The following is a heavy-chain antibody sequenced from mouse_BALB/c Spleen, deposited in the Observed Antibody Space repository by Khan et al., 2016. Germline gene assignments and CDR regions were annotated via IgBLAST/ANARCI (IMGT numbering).Heavy chain of an antibody. Sequence: EVQLQESGPGLVKPSQSLSLTCTVTGYSITSDYAWNWIRQFPGNKLEWMGYISYIGRTSYHPSLKSRISIPRDTPKNQFFLQLNSVTTEHTATYCCARLLLFMDYWGQGTSVTVSS. V-gene: IGHV3-2*02. CDR2: ISYIGRT. J-gene: IGHJ4*01. D-gene: IGHD2-12*01. CDR1: GYSITSDYA. CDR3: ARLLLFMDY.